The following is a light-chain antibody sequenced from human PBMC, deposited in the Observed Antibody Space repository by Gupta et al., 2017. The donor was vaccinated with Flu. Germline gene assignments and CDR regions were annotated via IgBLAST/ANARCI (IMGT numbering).Light chain of an antibody. J-gene: IGLJ1*01. CDR2: EVN. Sequence: SVTISCTGTSSDVGGYNYVCWHQQHTAKPPNLMIYEVNRRTAAVPGLFSGSKSGNTASLTVSVPQAEEDADYYCSSYAGSNKGVFGTGTKVTVL. CDR1: SSDVGGYNY. V-gene: IGLV2-8*01. CDR3: SSYAGSNKGV.